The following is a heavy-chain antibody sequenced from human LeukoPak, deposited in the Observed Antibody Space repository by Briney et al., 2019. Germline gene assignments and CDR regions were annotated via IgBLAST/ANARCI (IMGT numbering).Heavy chain of an antibody. CDR3: TTDLFSTLTASGPFDY. D-gene: IGHD4-11*01. CDR1: GFTFSNAW. Sequence: GGSLRLSCAASGFTFSNAWMSWVRQAPGKGLEWVGRIKSKTDGGTTDYPAPVKGRFTISRDDSKDTLYLQLNSLKTEDTAVYYCTTDLFSTLTASGPFDYWGQGTLVTVSS. V-gene: IGHV3-15*01. J-gene: IGHJ4*02. CDR2: IKSKTDGGTT.